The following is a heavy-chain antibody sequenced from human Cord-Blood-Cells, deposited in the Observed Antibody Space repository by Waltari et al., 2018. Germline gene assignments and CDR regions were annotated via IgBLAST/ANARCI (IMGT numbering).Heavy chain of an antibody. Sequence: QVQLVQSGAEVKKPGSSVKVSCKASGGTFSSYAISWVRQAPGQGLEWMGRIIPILGIANYAQKFQGRVTITADKSMSTAYMELSSLRSEDTAVYYCATDLPYNWNYWGQGTLVTVSS. J-gene: IGHJ4*02. V-gene: IGHV1-69*09. CDR1: GGTFSSYA. D-gene: IGHD1-20*01. CDR3: ATDLPYNWNY. CDR2: IIPILGIA.